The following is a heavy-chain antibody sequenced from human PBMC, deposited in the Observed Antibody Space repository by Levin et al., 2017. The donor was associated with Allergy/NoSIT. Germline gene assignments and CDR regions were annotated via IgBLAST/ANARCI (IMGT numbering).Heavy chain of an antibody. Sequence: GESLKISCAASGFTFSSYSMNWVRQAPGRGLEWVSAISSGGTYIFYADSVKGRFTISRDNAKNSLFLQMNSLRNEDTALYYCARDLGDGWYLDYWGQGTLVTDSP. CDR1: GFTFSSYS. D-gene: IGHD5-24*01. V-gene: IGHV3-21*01. J-gene: IGHJ4*02. CDR3: ARDLGDGWYLDY. CDR2: ISSGGTYI.